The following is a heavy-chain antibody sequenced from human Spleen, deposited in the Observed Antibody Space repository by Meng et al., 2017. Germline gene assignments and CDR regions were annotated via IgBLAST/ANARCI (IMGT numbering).Heavy chain of an antibody. D-gene: IGHD1-1*01. CDR2: IYWDDDK. V-gene: IGHV2-5*02. Sequence: SGPTLVKPTQTLTLTCTFSGFSLTTRPVGVGWIRQPPGKALESLALIYWDDDKRYSPSLKSRLTITKDTSKNQVVLSMTNMDPLDTATYYCAHRLGPYNSKWDVGYFDHWGQGAPVTVSS. CDR3: AHRLGPYNSKWDVGYFDH. CDR1: GFSLTTRPVG. J-gene: IGHJ4*02.